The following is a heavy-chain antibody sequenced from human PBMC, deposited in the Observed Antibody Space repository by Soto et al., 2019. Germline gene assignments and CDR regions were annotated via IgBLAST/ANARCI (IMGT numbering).Heavy chain of an antibody. CDR2: ISSSSSTI. J-gene: IGHJ4*02. CDR1: GFTFSSYS. V-gene: IGHV3-48*02. Sequence: GGSLRLSCAASGFTFSSYSMNWVRQAPGKGLEWVSYISSSSSTIYYADSVKGRFTISRDNAKNSLYLQMNSLRDEDTAVYYCARVRVVVPAATRLFDYWGQGTLVTVSS. D-gene: IGHD2-2*01. CDR3: ARVRVVVPAATRLFDY.